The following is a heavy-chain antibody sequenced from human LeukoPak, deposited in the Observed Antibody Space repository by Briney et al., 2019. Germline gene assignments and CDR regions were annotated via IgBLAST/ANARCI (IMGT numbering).Heavy chain of an antibody. J-gene: IGHJ6*03. D-gene: IGHD2-15*01. CDR3: ARAAWVDYSYYYMDV. V-gene: IGHV1-8*03. CDR1: GYTFTNYD. Sequence: GASMKVSCKASGYTFTNYDINWVRQATGQGLEWMGWMNPNSGNTGYAQKFQGRVTITRNTSISTAYMELSSLRSEDTAVYYCARAAWVDYSYYYMDVWGQGTTVTVSS. CDR2: MNPNSGNT.